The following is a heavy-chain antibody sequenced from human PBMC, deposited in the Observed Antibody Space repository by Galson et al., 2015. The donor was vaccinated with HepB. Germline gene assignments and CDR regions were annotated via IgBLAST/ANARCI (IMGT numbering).Heavy chain of an antibody. J-gene: IGHJ5*02. CDR2: INAGNGNT. D-gene: IGHD6-13*01. CDR1: GYTFTSYA. Sequence: SVKVSCKASGYTFTSYAMHWVRQAPGQRLEWMGWINAGNGNTKYSQKFQGRVTITRDTSASTAYMELSSLRSEDTAVYYCARGRAAARGSGNWFDPWGQGTLVTVSS. CDR3: ARGRAAARGSGNWFDP. V-gene: IGHV1-3*01.